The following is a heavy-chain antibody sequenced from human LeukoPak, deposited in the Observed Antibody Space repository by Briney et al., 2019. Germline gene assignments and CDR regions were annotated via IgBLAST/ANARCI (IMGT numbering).Heavy chain of an antibody. J-gene: IGHJ4*02. V-gene: IGHV5-51*01. Sequence: GEALKISWKGSGYIFTSYWIGGVRQMPGKGLEWMGIIYPGDSDTRYRPSFQGQVTISADKSITTSYLQWSSLKASDSAMYYCARADEDYYFDYWGQGTLLTVSS. CDR3: ARADEDYYFDY. CDR1: GYIFTSYW. CDR2: IYPGDSDT. D-gene: IGHD3/OR15-3a*01.